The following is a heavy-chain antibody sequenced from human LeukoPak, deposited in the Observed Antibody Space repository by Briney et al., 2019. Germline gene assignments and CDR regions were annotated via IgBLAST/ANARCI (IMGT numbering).Heavy chain of an antibody. CDR3: ARSSSSWYRLDY. CDR1: GYRFTSYW. J-gene: IGHJ4*02. Sequence: GESLQISCKGSGYRFTSYWIGWVRRLPGKGLEWMGIIYPGDSDTRYSPSFQGQVTISADKSISTAYLQWSSLKASDTAMYYCARSSSSWYRLDYWGQGTLVTVSS. V-gene: IGHV5-51*01. D-gene: IGHD6-13*01. CDR2: IYPGDSDT.